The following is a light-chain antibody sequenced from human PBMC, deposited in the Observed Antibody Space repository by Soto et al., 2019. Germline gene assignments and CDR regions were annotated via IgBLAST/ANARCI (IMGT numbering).Light chain of an antibody. V-gene: IGKV3-11*01. J-gene: IGKJ4*01. CDR2: EAS. Sequence: EIVLTQSPATLSLSPGERATLSCRTSQSVSSYLAWYQQKRGQAPRLLIYEASNRATGIPARFSGSGSGTDFTLTISSLEPEAFAIYYCQQRNNWPLTFGGGTKVEI. CDR3: QQRNNWPLT. CDR1: QSVSSY.